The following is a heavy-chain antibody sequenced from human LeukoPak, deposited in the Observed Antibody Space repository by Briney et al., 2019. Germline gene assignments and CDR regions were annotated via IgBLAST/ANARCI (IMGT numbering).Heavy chain of an antibody. D-gene: IGHD1-14*01. CDR1: GYTFTGYY. J-gene: IGHJ6*02. Sequence: GASVKVSCKASGYTFTGYYMHWVRQAPGQGLEWMGWISAYNGNTNYAQKLQGRVTMTTDTSTSTAYMELRSLRSDDTAVYYCARGAGPDHNHYYYGMDVWGQGTTVTVSS. V-gene: IGHV1-18*04. CDR2: ISAYNGNT. CDR3: ARGAGPDHNHYYYGMDV.